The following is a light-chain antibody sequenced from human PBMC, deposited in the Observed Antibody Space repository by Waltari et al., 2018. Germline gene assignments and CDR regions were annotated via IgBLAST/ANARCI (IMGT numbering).Light chain of an antibody. V-gene: IGLV3-19*01. J-gene: IGLJ2*01. CDR2: CKN. Sequence: SSELTQDPAVSVALGQTVRITCQGDSLRTYYVSWFHQKPGQAPALVIYCKNNRPSGIPDRFSASSSGSTASLTIIGAQAEDEADYYCHSRDSSGDVVIGGGTKLTVV. CDR1: SLRTYY. CDR3: HSRDSSGDVV.